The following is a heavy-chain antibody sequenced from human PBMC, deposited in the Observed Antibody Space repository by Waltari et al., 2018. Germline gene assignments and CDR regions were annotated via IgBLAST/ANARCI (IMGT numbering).Heavy chain of an antibody. Sequence: QVQLQQWGAGRLKPSETLSLTCAVYGGSFSGYYWRWIRQPPGKGLEWIGEINHSGSNNYNPSLKSRVTISVDTSKNQFSLKLSSVTAADTAVYYCARGRGLHYYYYYMDVWGKGTTVTVSS. V-gene: IGHV4-34*01. CDR3: ARGRGLHYYYYYMDV. CDR2: INHSGSN. J-gene: IGHJ6*03. CDR1: GGSFSGYY. D-gene: IGHD2-15*01.